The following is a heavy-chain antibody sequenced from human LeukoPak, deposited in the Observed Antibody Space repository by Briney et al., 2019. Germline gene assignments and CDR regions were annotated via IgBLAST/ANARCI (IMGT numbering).Heavy chain of an antibody. V-gene: IGHV4-4*02. CDR2: IYHSGST. Sequence: SETLSLTCAVSGGSISSSNWWSWVRQPPGKGLEWIGEIYHSGSTNYNPSLKSRVTISVDKSKNQFSLKLSSVTAADTAVYYCARDNCSGGSCYSPGFGPWGQGTLVTVSS. CDR1: GGSISSSNW. J-gene: IGHJ5*02. CDR3: ARDNCSGGSCYSPGFGP. D-gene: IGHD2-15*01.